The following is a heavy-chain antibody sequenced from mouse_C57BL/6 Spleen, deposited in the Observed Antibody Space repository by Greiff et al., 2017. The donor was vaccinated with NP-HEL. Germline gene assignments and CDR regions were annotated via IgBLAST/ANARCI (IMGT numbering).Heavy chain of an antibody. CDR3: ARYGSSLYYFDY. V-gene: IGHV1-69*01. J-gene: IGHJ2*01. CDR2: IDPSDSYT. CDR1: GYTFTSYW. Sequence: QVQLQQPGAELVMPGASVKLSCKASGYTFTSYWMHWVKQRPGQGLEWIGEIDPSDSYTNYNQKFKGKSTLTVDKSSSTAYMQLSSLTSEDSAVYYCARYGSSLYYFDYWGQGTTLTVSS. D-gene: IGHD1-1*01.